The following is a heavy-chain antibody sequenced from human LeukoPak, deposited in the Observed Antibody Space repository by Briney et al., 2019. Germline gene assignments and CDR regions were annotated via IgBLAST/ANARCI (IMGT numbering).Heavy chain of an antibody. CDR2: INPSGSST. D-gene: IGHD2-15*01. J-gene: IGHJ4*02. CDR3: ARSLDVGGDY. Sequence: ASVKVSCKASGYTFTSYNMHWVRHAPGQGLEWMGIINPSGSSTSYAQKFPGRVTMTKDMSTSTVYMELSSLRSEDRAVYYCARSLDVGGDYWGQGTLVTVSS. V-gene: IGHV1-46*01. CDR1: GYTFTSYN.